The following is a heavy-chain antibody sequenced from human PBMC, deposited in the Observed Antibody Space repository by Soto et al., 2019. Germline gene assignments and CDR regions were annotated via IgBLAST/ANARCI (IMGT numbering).Heavy chain of an antibody. CDR3: AGAGSREINCCAFDI. J-gene: IGHJ3*02. V-gene: IGHV1-69*13. Sequence: SSVKVSCKASRGALSSYAITWVRQAPGQGLDWMGRVIPTYGTPNYAQKFHGRLSLTVDASKSTAYLELSGLRSEDTAVYFCAGAGSREINCCAFDIWGQGTMFTVSS. D-gene: IGHD1-1*01. CDR2: VIPTYGTP. CDR1: RGALSSYA.